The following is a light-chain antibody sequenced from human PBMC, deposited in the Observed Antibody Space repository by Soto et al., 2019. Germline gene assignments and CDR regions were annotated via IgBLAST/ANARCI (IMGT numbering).Light chain of an antibody. Sequence: QSVLTQPASVSGSLGQSITISCTGTSSDIGVYNSVLWYQYHPGKVPRLLIFEVSDRPSGVSNRFSGSKSGNTASLTISGLQAEDEADYFCSSYVSGATYVFGTGTKVTVL. V-gene: IGLV2-14*01. CDR1: SSDIGVYNS. CDR3: SSYVSGATYV. CDR2: EVS. J-gene: IGLJ1*01.